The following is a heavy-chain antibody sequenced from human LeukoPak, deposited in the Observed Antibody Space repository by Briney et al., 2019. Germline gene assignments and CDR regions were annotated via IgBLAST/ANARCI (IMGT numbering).Heavy chain of an antibody. CDR1: GFTFSSYE. V-gene: IGHV3-48*03. CDR3: ARDRRDITGTTSFDY. D-gene: IGHD1-7*01. Sequence: PGGSLRLSCAASGFTFSSYEMNWARRAPGKGLERVAYISSSGSTIYYADSVKGRYTISRDNAKNSLYLQMNSLRAEDTAVYYCARDRRDITGTTSFDYWGQGTLVTVSS. CDR2: ISSSGSTI. J-gene: IGHJ4*02.